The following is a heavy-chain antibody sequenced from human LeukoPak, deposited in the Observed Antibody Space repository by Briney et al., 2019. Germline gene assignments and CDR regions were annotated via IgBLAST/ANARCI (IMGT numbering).Heavy chain of an antibody. V-gene: IGHV1-18*01. Sequence: ASVKVSCKASGYTFNTYGITWVRQAPGQGLEWMGWISGYNGKTKYAQKLQDRVTMTTDTSTSTAYMELRSLRSDDTAVYYCARTETTVTSGDWFDPWGQGTLVTVSS. CDR3: ARTETTVTSGDWFDP. D-gene: IGHD4-11*01. CDR1: GYTFNTYG. J-gene: IGHJ5*02. CDR2: ISGYNGKT.